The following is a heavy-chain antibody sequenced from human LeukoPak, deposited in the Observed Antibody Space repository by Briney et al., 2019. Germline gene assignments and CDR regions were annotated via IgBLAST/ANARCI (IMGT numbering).Heavy chain of an antibody. D-gene: IGHD3-10*01. CDR2: IYPGDSDT. CDR3: ARSQPVTIIGEVHTGYYFDS. V-gene: IGHV5-51*01. J-gene: IGHJ4*02. Sequence: GESLKISCKGSGYSFTSYWIGWVRQMPGKGLEWMGIIYPGDSDTRYSPSFQGQVIISADKSISTASLQWSSLKASDTAIYYCARSQPVTIIGEVHTGYYFDSWGQGTLVTVSS. CDR1: GYSFTSYW.